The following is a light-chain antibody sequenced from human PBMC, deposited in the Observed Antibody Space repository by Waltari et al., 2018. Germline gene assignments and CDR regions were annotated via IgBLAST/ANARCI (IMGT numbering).Light chain of an antibody. Sequence: SYVLTQPPSVSVAPGQTARLTCGGNNIGSESVHWYQQKPGQAPVLVVYDDGDRPSGIPERFSGSNSGNTATLTINRVEAGDEADYYCQVWDSSSDHLVVFSGGTKLTVL. J-gene: IGLJ2*01. CDR3: QVWDSSSDHLVV. CDR2: DDG. V-gene: IGLV3-21*02. CDR1: NIGSES.